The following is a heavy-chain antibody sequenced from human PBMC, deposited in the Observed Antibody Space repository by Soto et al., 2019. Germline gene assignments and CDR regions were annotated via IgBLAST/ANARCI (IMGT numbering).Heavy chain of an antibody. CDR2: ISYDGSNK. CDR1: GFTFNSYA. Sequence: GGSLRFSSAASGFTFNSYAMHWVRPAPGQGLEWVAVISYDGSNKYYADSVKGRFTISRDNSKNTLYLQMNSLRAEDTAVYYCARWVVVPAAIGHYYYYGMDVWGQGTTVTVSS. D-gene: IGHD2-2*01. V-gene: IGHV3-30-3*01. J-gene: IGHJ6*02. CDR3: ARWVVVPAAIGHYYYYGMDV.